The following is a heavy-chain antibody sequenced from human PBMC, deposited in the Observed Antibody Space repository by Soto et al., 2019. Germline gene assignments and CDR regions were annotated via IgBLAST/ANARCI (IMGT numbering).Heavy chain of an antibody. CDR1: GGSISSYY. CDR3: AILNSSSSKNWFDP. D-gene: IGHD6-6*01. V-gene: IGHV4-59*01. CDR2: IYYSGST. J-gene: IGHJ5*02. Sequence: SETLSLTCTVSGGSISSYYWSWIRQPPGKGLEWIGYIYYSGSTNYNPSLKSRVTISVDTSKNQFSLKLSSVTAADTAVYYCAILNSSSSKNWFDPWGQGTLVTVSS.